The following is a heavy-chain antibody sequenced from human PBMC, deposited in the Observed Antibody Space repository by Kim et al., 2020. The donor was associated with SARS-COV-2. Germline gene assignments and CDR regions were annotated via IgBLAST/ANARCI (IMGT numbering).Heavy chain of an antibody. Sequence: SETLSLTCAVYGGSFSGYYWSWIRQPPGKGLEWIGEINHSGSTNYNPSLKSRVTISVDTSKNQFSLKLSSVTAADTAVYYCARGGGCSGGSCYWIDYWGQGTLVTVSS. CDR1: GGSFSGYY. V-gene: IGHV4-34*01. CDR3: ARGGGCSGGSCYWIDY. J-gene: IGHJ4*02. CDR2: INHSGST. D-gene: IGHD2-15*01.